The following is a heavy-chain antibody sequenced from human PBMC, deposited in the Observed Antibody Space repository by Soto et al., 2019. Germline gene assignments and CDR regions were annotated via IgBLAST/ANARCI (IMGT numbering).Heavy chain of an antibody. CDR1: GFVFTNFF. CDR2: INPSGTPS. D-gene: IGHD5-12*01. J-gene: IGHJ5*02. Sequence: ASVKVSCKASGFVFTNFFMHWVRQAPGQGPEWMRVINPSGTPSSIAQKFQDRFSMTRETSTSTVYMQLNSLTSEDTGIYYYDSSGLNWFDHWGQGTLVTVSS. V-gene: IGHV1-46*03. CDR3: DSSGLNWFDH.